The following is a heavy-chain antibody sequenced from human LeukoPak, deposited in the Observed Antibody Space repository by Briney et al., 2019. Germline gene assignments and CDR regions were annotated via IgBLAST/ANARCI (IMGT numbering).Heavy chain of an antibody. Sequence: GASVKVPCKASGYTFTGYYMHWVRQAPGQGLEWMGWINPNSGGTNYAQKFQGRVTMTRDTSISTAYMELSRLRSDDTAVYYCARQLELRRSWYFDLWGRGTLVTVSS. V-gene: IGHV1-2*02. CDR3: ARQLELRRSWYFDL. CDR2: INPNSGGT. D-gene: IGHD1-7*01. CDR1: GYTFTGYY. J-gene: IGHJ2*01.